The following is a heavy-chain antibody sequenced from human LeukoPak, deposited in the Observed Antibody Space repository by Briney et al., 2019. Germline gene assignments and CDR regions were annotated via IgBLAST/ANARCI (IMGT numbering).Heavy chain of an antibody. CDR2: IKQDGSEK. D-gene: IGHD4/OR15-4a*01. V-gene: IGHV3-7*01. Sequence: GGSLRLSCAASGFTFSNSWMSWVRQAPGKGLEWVANIKQDGSEKYYVDSVKGRFTISRDNAKNSLYLQMNSLRAEDTAVYYCARTLTDYYYMDVWGKGTTVTVSS. J-gene: IGHJ6*03. CDR3: ARTLTDYYYMDV. CDR1: GFTFSNSW.